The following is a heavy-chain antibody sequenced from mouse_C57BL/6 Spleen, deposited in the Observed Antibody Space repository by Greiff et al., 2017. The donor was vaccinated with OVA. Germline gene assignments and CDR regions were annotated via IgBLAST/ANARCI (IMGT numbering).Heavy chain of an antibody. CDR1: GFTFSDYG. Sequence: EVKVVESGGGLVKPGGSLKLSCAASGFTFSDYGMHWVRQAPEKGLEWVAYISSGSSTIYYADTVKGRFTISRDNAKNTLFLQMTSLRSEDTAMYYCARPVDAYYAMDDWGKGTSVTVSS. CDR3: ARPVDAYYAMDD. CDR2: ISSGSSTI. J-gene: IGHJ4*01. V-gene: IGHV5-17*01.